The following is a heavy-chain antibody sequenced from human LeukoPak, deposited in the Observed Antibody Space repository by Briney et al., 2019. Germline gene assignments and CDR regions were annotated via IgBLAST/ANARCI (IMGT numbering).Heavy chain of an antibody. CDR3: ATGEQLGPIF. CDR1: GFTFSSYW. V-gene: IGHV3-74*03. CDR2: INRDGSST. Sequence: GGSLRLSCAPSGFTFSSYWMHWVRQAPGKGLVWVSRINRDGSSTTYADSVKGRFTISRDNVKNTLYLQMNSLRVEDTAVYYCATGEQLGPIFWGQGTLVTVSS. J-gene: IGHJ4*02. D-gene: IGHD6-6*01.